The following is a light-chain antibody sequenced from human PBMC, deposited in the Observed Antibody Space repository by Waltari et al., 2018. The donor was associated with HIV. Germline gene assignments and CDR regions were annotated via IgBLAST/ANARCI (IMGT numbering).Light chain of an antibody. CDR1: ALPKQY. V-gene: IGLV3-25*03. Sequence: SYELTQPPSVSVSPGQTARITCSGDALPKQYAYWYQQKPGQAPVLVIYKDSERPSGIPGRFSGSSSGTTVTLTISGVQAEDEADYYCQSAEISAWLFGGGTKLTVL. J-gene: IGLJ3*02. CDR3: QSAEISAWL. CDR2: KDS.